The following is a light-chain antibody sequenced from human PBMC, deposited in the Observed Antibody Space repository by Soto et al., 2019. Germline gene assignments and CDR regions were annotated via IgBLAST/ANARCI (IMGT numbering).Light chain of an antibody. Sequence: QSVLTQPPSVSGAPGQRVTISCTGSSSNIGAGYDVHWYQQLPGTAPKLLIYGNNNRPLGVPDRFSGSKSGTSASLAITGLQAEDEADYYCQSYDSSLSGVVFGGGTKLTVL. CDR2: GNN. V-gene: IGLV1-40*01. CDR1: SSNIGAGYD. J-gene: IGLJ2*01. CDR3: QSYDSSLSGVV.